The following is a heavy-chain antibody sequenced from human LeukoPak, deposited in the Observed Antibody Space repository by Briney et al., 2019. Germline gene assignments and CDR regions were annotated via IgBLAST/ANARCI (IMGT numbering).Heavy chain of an antibody. V-gene: IGHV4-39*01. CDR3: ARQNNFDFWSGFFDY. CDR2: IHYVGST. J-gene: IGHJ4*02. D-gene: IGHD3-3*01. Sequence: SETLSLTCTVSGGSFSNYNYYWDWICQSPGKGLEWIGSIHYVGSTYYNPSLKSRVTISVDTSKNQFSLNLSSVTAADTAVYYCARQNNFDFWSGFFDYWGLGALVTVSS. CDR1: GGSFSNYNYY.